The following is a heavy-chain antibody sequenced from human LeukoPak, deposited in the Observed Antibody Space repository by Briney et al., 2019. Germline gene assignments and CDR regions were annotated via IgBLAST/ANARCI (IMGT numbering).Heavy chain of an antibody. CDR3: ARTILAP. J-gene: IGHJ5*02. D-gene: IGHD3-3*01. CDR1: GFTFGNYW. V-gene: IGHV3-7*05. CDR2: IKQDGSDK. Sequence: GGSLRLSCAASGFTFGNYWMGWVRQAPGKGLEWLAIIKQDGSDKYYVDSVKGRFTISRDNTKKALSLQMNSLRSEDTAIYYCARTILAPWGQGTLVIVSS.